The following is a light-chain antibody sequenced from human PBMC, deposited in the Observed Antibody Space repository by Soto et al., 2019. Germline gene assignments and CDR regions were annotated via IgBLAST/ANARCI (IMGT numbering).Light chain of an antibody. CDR1: QGISSY. CDR3: QQYYSYPRYT. CDR2: AAS. V-gene: IGKV1-8*01. J-gene: IGKJ2*01. Sequence: AIRMTQSPSSLSASTGDRVTITCRASQGISSYLAWYQQKPGKAPKLLIYAASTLQSGVPSRFSGSGSGTDFTLTISSLQSEDFATYYCQQYYSYPRYTFGQGTKLEIK.